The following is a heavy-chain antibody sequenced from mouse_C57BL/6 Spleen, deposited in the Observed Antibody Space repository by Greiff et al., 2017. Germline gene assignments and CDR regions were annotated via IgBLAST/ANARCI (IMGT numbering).Heavy chain of an antibody. V-gene: IGHV2-9-1*01. CDR3: ATSGGSSYGFFDY. CDR1: GFSLTSYA. J-gene: IGHJ2*01. Sequence: VKLQESGPGLVAPSPSLSITCTVSGFSLTSYAISWVRQPPGKGLEWLGVIWTGGGTNYNSALNSRLSISKDNSKSKVFLKMNSLQTDDTARYYCATSGGSSYGFFDYWGQGTTLTVSS. CDR2: IWTGGGT. D-gene: IGHD1-1*01.